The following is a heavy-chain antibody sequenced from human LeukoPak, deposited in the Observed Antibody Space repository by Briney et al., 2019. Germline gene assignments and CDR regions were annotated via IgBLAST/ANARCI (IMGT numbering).Heavy chain of an antibody. CDR1: GGSISGYY. CDR2: INASGST. Sequence: SETLSLTCTVSGGSISGYYWSWMRRPAGKGLEWIGRINASGSTNYNPSLKSRVTMSVDTSKNQFSLKLSSVTAADTAVYYCARVKTGTLNWFDPWGQGTLVTVSS. CDR3: ARVKTGTLNWFDP. V-gene: IGHV4-4*07. D-gene: IGHD3-9*01. J-gene: IGHJ5*02.